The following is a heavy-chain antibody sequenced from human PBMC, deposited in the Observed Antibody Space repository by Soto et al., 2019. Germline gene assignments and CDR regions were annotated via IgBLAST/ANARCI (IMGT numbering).Heavy chain of an antibody. CDR2: ISGSADTT. V-gene: IGHV3-23*01. Sequence: LRLSCAASGFTFSNFAMNWVRQAPGKGLEWVSVISGSADTTYNADSVKGRFTISRDNSKNTVYLQMNSLRAEDTALYYCAKGYCSSTSCSFDYWGQGTLVTVSS. CDR3: AKGYCSSTSCSFDY. CDR1: GFTFSNFA. D-gene: IGHD2-2*01. J-gene: IGHJ4*02.